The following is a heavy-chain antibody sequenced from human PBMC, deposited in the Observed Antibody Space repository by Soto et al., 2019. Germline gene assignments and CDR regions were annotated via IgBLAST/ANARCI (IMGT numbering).Heavy chain of an antibody. J-gene: IGHJ5*02. CDR2: IYYSGST. Sequence: QVQLQESGPGLVKTSETLSLTCTVSGGSISSYYWSWIRQPPGKGLEWIGYIYYSGSTNYNPSLKSRVTISVDTSKNQFSLKLSSVTAADTAVYYCARHYSQGEWFVQGLDYNWFDPWGQGTLVTVSS. D-gene: IGHD3-10*01. CDR1: GGSISSYY. CDR3: ARHYSQGEWFVQGLDYNWFDP. V-gene: IGHV4-59*01.